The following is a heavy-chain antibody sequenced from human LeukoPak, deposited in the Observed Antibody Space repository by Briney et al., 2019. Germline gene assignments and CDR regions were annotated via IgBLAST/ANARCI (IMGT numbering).Heavy chain of an antibody. J-gene: IGHJ4*02. V-gene: IGHV4-61*02. D-gene: IGHD6-13*01. Sequence: SETLSLTCTVSGGSVSSGDYYWSWIRQPAGEGLGWIVRIYPSGNTNYNPSLKSRVTISMDTSKNRISLKVSSVNAADTAVNYCARDSGAGIGDQGGYFDYWGQGTLVTVSS. CDR2: IYPSGNT. CDR3: ARDSGAGIGDQGGYFDY. CDR1: GGSVSSGDYY.